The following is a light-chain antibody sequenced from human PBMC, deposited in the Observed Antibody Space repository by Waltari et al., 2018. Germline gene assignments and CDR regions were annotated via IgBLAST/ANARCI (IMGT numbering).Light chain of an antibody. J-gene: IGLJ2*01. CDR3: QSADSSGTLKWF. CDR1: ALPNQN. CDR2: KDN. V-gene: IGLV3-25*03. Sequence: SSELTQPPSLSVSPGQTARITCSGDALPNQNTYWYQQKSGQAPPLMIYKDNQRPSGVPERFSGSKSGTTVTLTVSGVQAEDEADYYCQSADSSGTLKWFFGGGTKLTVL.